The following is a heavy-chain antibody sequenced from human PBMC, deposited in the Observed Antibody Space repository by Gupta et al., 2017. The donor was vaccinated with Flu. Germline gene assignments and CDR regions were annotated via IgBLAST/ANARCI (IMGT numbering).Heavy chain of an antibody. D-gene: IGHD2-2*01. V-gene: IGHV3-23*01. J-gene: IGHJ4*02. CDR2: ISGSGSST. CDR1: GFTFSSYA. CDR3: AKYSTSSATTFYDY. Sequence: EVQLLESGGGLVQPGGSLRLSCAASGFTFSSYAMTWVRQAPGKGLEWVSGISGSGSSTYYADSVKGRFTISRDNSKNTLYLQMNSLRAEDTAVYYCAKYSTSSATTFYDYWGQGTLVTVSS.